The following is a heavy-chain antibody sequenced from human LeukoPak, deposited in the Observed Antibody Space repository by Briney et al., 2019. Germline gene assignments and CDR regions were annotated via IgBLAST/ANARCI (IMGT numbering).Heavy chain of an antibody. CDR1: GGSISSGDYY. CDR3: ARTSLGGAWFDP. CDR2: IYYNGST. Sequence: SQTLSLTCTVSGGSISSGDYYWSWIRQPPGKGLEWIGYIYYNGSTYYNPSLKSRVTISVDTSKNQFSQKLSSVTAADTAVYYCARTSLGGAWFDPWGQGSLVTVSS. V-gene: IGHV4-30-4*08. D-gene: IGHD3-10*01. J-gene: IGHJ5*02.